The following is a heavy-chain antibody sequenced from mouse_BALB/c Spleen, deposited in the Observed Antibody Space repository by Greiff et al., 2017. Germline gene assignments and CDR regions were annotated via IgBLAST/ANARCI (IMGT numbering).Heavy chain of an antibody. CDR2: INPYNDGT. CDR3: TSGEDYDGDYYAMDY. CDR1: GYTFTSYV. D-gene: IGHD2-4*01. V-gene: IGHV1-14*01. J-gene: IGHJ4*01. Sequence: VQLKESGPELVKPGASVKMSCKASGYTFTSYVMHWVKQKPGQGLEWIGYINPYNDGTKYNEKFKGKATLTSDKSSSAAYMELSSLTSEDSAVYYCTSGEDYDGDYYAMDYWGQGTSVTVSS.